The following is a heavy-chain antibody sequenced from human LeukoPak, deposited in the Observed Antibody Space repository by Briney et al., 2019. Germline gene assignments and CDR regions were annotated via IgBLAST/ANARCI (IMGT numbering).Heavy chain of an antibody. CDR1: GFTFSDFD. D-gene: IGHD2-21*01. V-gene: IGHV3-73*01. CDR3: ARRDCNNSKCFSFDY. J-gene: IGHJ4*02. CDR2: IKTRHESNDI. Sequence: GGSLGLSCAASGFTFSDFDIHWVRQASGKGLEWVGRIKTRHESNDIAYAASAKGRFTISRDDSKNTAFLQMDSLKTEDTAVYYCARRDCNNSKCFSFDYWGQGILVTVSS.